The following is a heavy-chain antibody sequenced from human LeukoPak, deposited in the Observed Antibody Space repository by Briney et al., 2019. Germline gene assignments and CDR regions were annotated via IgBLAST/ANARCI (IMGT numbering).Heavy chain of an antibody. J-gene: IGHJ4*02. CDR2: INPNSGGT. Sequence: ASVTVSCKASGYTFTGYYMHWVRQAPGQGLEWMGWINPNSGGTNYAQKFQGRVTMTRDTSISTAYMELSRLRSDDTAVYYCARLDTAMVYSDYWGQGTLVTVSS. CDR1: GYTFTGYY. D-gene: IGHD5-18*01. V-gene: IGHV1-2*02. CDR3: ARLDTAMVYSDY.